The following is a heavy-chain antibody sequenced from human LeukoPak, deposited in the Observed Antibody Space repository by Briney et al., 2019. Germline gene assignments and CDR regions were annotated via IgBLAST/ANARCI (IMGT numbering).Heavy chain of an antibody. D-gene: IGHD5-18*01. CDR1: GGSISSYY. CDR2: IYYSGST. J-gene: IGHJ4*02. V-gene: IGHV4-59*01. CDR3: ARVGYSYGYGVYYFDY. Sequence: TSETLSLTCTVSGGSISSYYWSWIRQPPGKGLEWIGYIYYSGSTNYNPSLKSRVTISVDTSKSQFSLKLSSVTAADTAVYYCARVGYSYGYGVYYFDYWGQGTLVTVSS.